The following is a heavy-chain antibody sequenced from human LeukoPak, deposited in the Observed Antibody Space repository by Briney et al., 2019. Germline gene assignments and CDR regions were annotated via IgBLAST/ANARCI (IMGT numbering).Heavy chain of an antibody. Sequence: GGSLRLSCAASGFTFSSYGMHWVRQAPGKGLEWVAVIWYDGSNKYYADSVKGRFTISRDNSKNTLYLQLNSLRAEDTAVYYCTRDAYRYCSSTSCLYYFDYWGQGTLVTVSS. CDR2: IWYDGSNK. CDR3: TRDAYRYCSSTSCLYYFDY. CDR1: GFTFSSYG. J-gene: IGHJ4*02. D-gene: IGHD2-2*01. V-gene: IGHV3-33*08.